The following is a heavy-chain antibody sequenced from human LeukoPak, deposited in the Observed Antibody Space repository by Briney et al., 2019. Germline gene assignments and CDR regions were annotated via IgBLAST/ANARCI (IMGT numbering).Heavy chain of an antibody. CDR3: ARTYCGGDCYLYYFDY. Sequence: PRESLQFSCKASAYGSTTAWVSWGLRLPRKGRVGWSGIFHGDSDTRYSPSFQGQVTISADKSISTAYLQWSSLKASDTAMYYCARTYCGGDCYLYYFDYWGQGTLVTVSS. D-gene: IGHD2-21*02. V-gene: IGHV5-51*01. CDR1: AYGSTTAW. CDR2: IFHGDSDT. J-gene: IGHJ4*02.